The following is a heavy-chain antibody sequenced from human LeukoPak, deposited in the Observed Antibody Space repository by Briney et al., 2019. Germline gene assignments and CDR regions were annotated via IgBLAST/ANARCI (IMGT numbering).Heavy chain of an antibody. J-gene: IGHJ4*02. CDR3: ARGGRYFDWLPQYDY. V-gene: IGHV3-66*01. CDR2: IYSGGST. CDR1: GFTVCSSY. D-gene: IGHD3-9*01. Sequence: GGSLRLSCAASGFTVCSSYMSCVRQAPGRGVEGVSVIYSGGSTYYADSVKGRFTISRDNAKNTLYLQMNSLRAEDTAVYYCARGGRYFDWLPQYDYWGQGTLVTVSS.